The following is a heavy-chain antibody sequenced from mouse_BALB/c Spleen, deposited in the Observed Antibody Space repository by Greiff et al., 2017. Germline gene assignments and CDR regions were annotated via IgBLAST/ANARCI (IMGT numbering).Heavy chain of an antibody. CDR3: ARDHGSSPYWYFDV. J-gene: IGHJ1*01. Sequence: EVQLVESGGCLVKPGGSLKLSCAASGFTFSDYYMYWVRQTPEKRLEWVATISDGGSYTYYPDSVKGRFTISRDNAKNNLYLQMSSLKSEDTAMYYCARDHGSSPYWYFDVWGAGTTVTVSS. V-gene: IGHV5-4*02. D-gene: IGHD1-1*01. CDR1: GFTFSDYY. CDR2: ISDGGSYT.